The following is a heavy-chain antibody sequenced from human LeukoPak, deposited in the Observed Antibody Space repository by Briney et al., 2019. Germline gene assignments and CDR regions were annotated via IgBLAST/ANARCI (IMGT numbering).Heavy chain of an antibody. CDR2: IYDGGRT. V-gene: IGHV4-30-4*08. J-gene: IGHJ4*02. CDR3: ARAGDEDS. CDR1: GGSITSGGYF. D-gene: IGHD5-24*01. Sequence: SQTLSLTCTVSGGSITSGGYFWSWIRQPPGKGLEWIGFIYDGGRTYYNPSLKSRVSISMDTSSNQFSLKLDSVTTADTAVYYCARAGDEDSWGQGTLVTVSS.